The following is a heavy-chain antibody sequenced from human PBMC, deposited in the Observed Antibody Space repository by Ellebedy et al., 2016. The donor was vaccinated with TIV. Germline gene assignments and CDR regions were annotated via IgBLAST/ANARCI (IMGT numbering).Heavy chain of an antibody. CDR2: MNPNSANT. J-gene: IGHJ3*02. Sequence: ASVKVSCKTSGYTFGSFDIIWVRQATGQGLEWVGWMNPNSANTGLAEKFRYRVTLTGDTSTDTAYMELRSLRSDDTAVYYCARGSGQWLVRRAFDIWGQGTMVTVSS. CDR3: ARGSGQWLVRRAFDI. D-gene: IGHD6-19*01. V-gene: IGHV1-8*01. CDR1: GYTFGSFD.